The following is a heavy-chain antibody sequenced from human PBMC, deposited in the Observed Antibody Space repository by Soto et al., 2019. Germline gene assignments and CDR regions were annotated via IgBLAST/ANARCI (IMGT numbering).Heavy chain of an antibody. Sequence: QVQLVESGGGVVQPGRSLRLSCAASGFTFSSYGMHWVRQAPGKGLEWVAVISYDGSNKYYADSVKGRFTISRDNSKNTLYLQINSLRAEDTAVYYCAKDQAKLGSIHYYYYGMDVWGQGTTVTVSS. CDR3: AKDQAKLGSIHYYYYGMDV. J-gene: IGHJ6*02. CDR1: GFTFSSYG. D-gene: IGHD7-27*01. V-gene: IGHV3-30*18. CDR2: ISYDGSNK.